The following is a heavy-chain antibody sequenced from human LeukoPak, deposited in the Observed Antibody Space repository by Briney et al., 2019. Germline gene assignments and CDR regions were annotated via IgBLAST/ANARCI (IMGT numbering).Heavy chain of an antibody. CDR3: AKDQKKGYYYYGMDV. CDR1: GFTFGSYA. V-gene: IGHV3-23*01. Sequence: PGGSLRLSCAASGFTFGSYAMSWVRQAPGKGLEWVSGISGSGGSTHYADSVKGRFTISRDNSKNTLYLQMNSLRAEDTAVYYCAKDQKKGYYYYGMDVWGQGTTVTVSS. CDR2: ISGSGGST. J-gene: IGHJ6*02.